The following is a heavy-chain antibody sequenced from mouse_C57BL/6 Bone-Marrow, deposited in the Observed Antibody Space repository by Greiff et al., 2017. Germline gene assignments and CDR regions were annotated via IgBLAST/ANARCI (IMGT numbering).Heavy chain of an antibody. J-gene: IGHJ2*02. CDR2: IDPENGDT. D-gene: IGHD1-1*01. V-gene: IGHV14-4*01. CDR3: TISSYDYIDY. Sequence: EVQLQQSGAELVRPGASVKLSCTASGFNIKDDYMHWVKQRPEQGLEWIGWIDPENGDTEYASKFKGKATITADTSSNTAYLQLSSLTSVDTSVYYFTISSYDYIDYWGQGTSLTVSS. CDR1: GFNIKDDY.